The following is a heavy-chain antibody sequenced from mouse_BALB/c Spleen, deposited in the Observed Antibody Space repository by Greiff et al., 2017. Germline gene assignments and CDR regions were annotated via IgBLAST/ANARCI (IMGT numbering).Heavy chain of an antibody. CDR3: ARRQLGLGGKAMDY. CDR2: IKPGSGGT. Sequence: QVQLQQSGAELVRPGTSVKVSCKASGYAFTNYLIEWVKQRPGQGLEWIGVIKPGSGGTNYNEKFKGKATLTADKSSSTAYMQLSSLTSDDSAVYFCARRQLGLGGKAMDYWGQGTSVTVSS. CDR1: GYAFTNYL. J-gene: IGHJ4*01. D-gene: IGHD3-2*01. V-gene: IGHV1-54*01.